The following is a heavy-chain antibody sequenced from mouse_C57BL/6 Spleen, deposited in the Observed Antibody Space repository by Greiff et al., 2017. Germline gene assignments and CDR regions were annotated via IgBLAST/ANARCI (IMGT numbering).Heavy chain of an antibody. CDR2: IRSKSNNYAT. J-gene: IGHJ2*01. CDR1: GFSFNTYA. V-gene: IGHV10-1*01. Sequence: EVQLQESGGGLVQPKGSLTLSCAASGFSFNTYAMNWVRPAPGKGLEWVARIRSKSNNYATYYADAVKDRFTISRDDSESMRNLQMNNLKTEGTAMDYCVSQRELTGCFAYWGQGTTLTVS. CDR3: VSQRELTGCFAY. D-gene: IGHD4-1*01.